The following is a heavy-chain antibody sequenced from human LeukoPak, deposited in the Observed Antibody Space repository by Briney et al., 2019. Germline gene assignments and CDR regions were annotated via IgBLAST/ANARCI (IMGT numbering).Heavy chain of an antibody. CDR3: ATEGPLIWRPPHFES. CDR1: GVSVSNYY. V-gene: IGHV4-4*07. Sequence: SETLSLTCTVSGVSVSNYYWAWVRQPAGKGPEWIGRIYSSGITNYNPSLRSRVSVSPDTSKNQFSLKLNSVTAADTAVYYCATEGPLIWRPPHFESWGQGTLVIVSS. D-gene: IGHD2-15*01. J-gene: IGHJ4*02. CDR2: IYSSGIT.